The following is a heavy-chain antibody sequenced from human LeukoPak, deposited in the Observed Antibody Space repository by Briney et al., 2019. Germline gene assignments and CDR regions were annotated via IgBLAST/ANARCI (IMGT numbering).Heavy chain of an antibody. CDR2: ISAYNGNT. CDR1: GYTFTSYG. D-gene: IGHD2-2*01. Sequence: KPGASVKVSCKASGYTFTSYGISWVRQAPGQGLEWMGWISAYNGNTNYAQKLQGRVTMTTDTSTSTAYMELRSLRSDDTAVYYCARTSSRQAPTPPNYWGQGTLVTVSS. CDR3: ARTSSRQAPTPPNY. J-gene: IGHJ4*02. V-gene: IGHV1-18*01.